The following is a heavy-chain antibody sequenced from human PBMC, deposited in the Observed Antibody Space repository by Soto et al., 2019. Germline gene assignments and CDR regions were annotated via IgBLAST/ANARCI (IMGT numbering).Heavy chain of an antibody. Sequence: SSETLSLTCTVSSGSISSTIYSWDWIRQPPGKGLEWIGSIFYSGSTYYNPSLKSRFAISRDNAKNSVFLQMNSLRVEDSAVYYCAKAPYSSDSHWGQGTLVTVSS. J-gene: IGHJ4*02. CDR3: AKAPYSSDSH. CDR2: IFYSGST. V-gene: IGHV4-39*02. D-gene: IGHD3-22*01. CDR1: SGSISSTIYS.